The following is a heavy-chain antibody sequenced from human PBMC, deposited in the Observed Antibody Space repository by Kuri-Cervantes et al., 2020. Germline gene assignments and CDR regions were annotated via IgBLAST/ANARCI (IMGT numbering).Heavy chain of an antibody. J-gene: IGHJ5*02. D-gene: IGHD3-16*02. V-gene: IGHV3-30*02. CDR3: AKDLDSDYVWGTYRYSGMAS. CDR2: IRYDGSNK. Sequence: GESLKISCAASGFTFDDYAMHWVRQAPGKGLEWVAFIRYDGSNKYYADSVKGRFSISRDNSKNTLYLQISSLRAEDTAIYYCAKDLDSDYVWGTYRYSGMASWGQGILVTVSS. CDR1: GFTFDDYA.